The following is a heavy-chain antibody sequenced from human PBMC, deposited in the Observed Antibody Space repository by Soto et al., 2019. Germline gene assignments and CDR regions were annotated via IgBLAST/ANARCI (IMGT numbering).Heavy chain of an antibody. J-gene: IGHJ6*03. V-gene: IGHV4-34*01. CDR3: ARGVGYSSSWSYYYYYYMDV. Sequence: PSETLSLTCAVYGGSFSGYYWSWICQPPGKGLEWIGEINHSGSTNYNPSLKSRVTISVDTSKNQFSLKLSSVTAADTAVYYCARGVGYSSSWSYYYYYYMDVWGKGTTVTVSS. CDR2: INHSGST. D-gene: IGHD6-13*01. CDR1: GGSFSGYY.